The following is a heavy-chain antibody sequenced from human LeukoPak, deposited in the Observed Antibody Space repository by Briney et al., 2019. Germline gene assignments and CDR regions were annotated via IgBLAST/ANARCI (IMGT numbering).Heavy chain of an antibody. V-gene: IGHV1-18*01. Sequence: GASVKVSCKASGYTFTTYGLSWVRQAPGQGLEWMGWISTYNGNTNYAQKFQGRVTMTTDTSTSTAYMELRSLRSDDTAVYYCARDPTEDFRRGFHSYFDFWGQGTLVTVSS. CDR2: ISTYNGNT. CDR3: ARDPTEDFRRGFHSYFDF. CDR1: GYTFTTYG. D-gene: IGHD3-3*01. J-gene: IGHJ4*02.